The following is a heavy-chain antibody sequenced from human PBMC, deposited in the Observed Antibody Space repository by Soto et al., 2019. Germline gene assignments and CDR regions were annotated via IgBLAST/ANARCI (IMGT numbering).Heavy chain of an antibody. CDR1: GYSFTSYW. Sequence: PGESLKISCKGSGYSFTSYWIGWVRQMPGKGLEWMGIIYPGDSDTRYSPSFQGQVTISADKSISTAYLQWSSLKASDTAMYYCARVITISDHYYGMDVRGQGTTVTVS. CDR3: ARVITISDHYYGMDV. CDR2: IYPGDSDT. V-gene: IGHV5-51*01. D-gene: IGHD3-3*01. J-gene: IGHJ6*02.